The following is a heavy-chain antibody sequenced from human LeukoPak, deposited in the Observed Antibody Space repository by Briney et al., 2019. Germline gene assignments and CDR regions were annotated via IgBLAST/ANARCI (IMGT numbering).Heavy chain of an antibody. V-gene: IGHV1-2*02. Sequence: RRASVKVSCKASGYTFTGYYMHWVRQAPGQGLEWMGWINANSGGTNYAEKFQGRVTMTRDTSISTAYMELSTLRSDDTAVYYCARDTNGLFDLKVGATLFDYWGQGTLVAVSS. CDR1: GYTFTGYY. D-gene: IGHD1-26*01. J-gene: IGHJ4*02. CDR3: ARDTNGLFDLKVGATLFDY. CDR2: INANSGGT.